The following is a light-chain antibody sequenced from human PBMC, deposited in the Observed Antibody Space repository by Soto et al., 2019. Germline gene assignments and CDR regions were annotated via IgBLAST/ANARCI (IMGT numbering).Light chain of an antibody. CDR3: QQYGSSLWT. V-gene: IGKV3-20*01. CDR1: QSVSSSY. Sequence: EIVLTQSPGTLSLSPGERATLCCRASQSVSSSYLAWYQQKPGQAPRLLIYGASSRATGIPDRFSGSGSGTDFTLTISRLEPEDFAVYYCQQYGSSLWTFGQGTKVDIK. CDR2: GAS. J-gene: IGKJ1*01.